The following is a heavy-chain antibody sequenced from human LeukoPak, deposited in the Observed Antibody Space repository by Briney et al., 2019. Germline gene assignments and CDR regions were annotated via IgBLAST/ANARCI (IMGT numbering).Heavy chain of an antibody. CDR1: GFAFRSYA. Sequence: HPGGSLRLSCTASGFAFRSYAMAWVRQAPGKGLEGVAAIGSDGDRVHEDSVKGRFTISRDNSKSTLYLQMDNLRAEDTAAYFCAKSAGVATIYFDSWGQGALVTVSS. V-gene: IGHV3-23*01. CDR3: AKSAGVATIYFDS. D-gene: IGHD5-12*01. CDR2: IGSDGDR. J-gene: IGHJ4*02.